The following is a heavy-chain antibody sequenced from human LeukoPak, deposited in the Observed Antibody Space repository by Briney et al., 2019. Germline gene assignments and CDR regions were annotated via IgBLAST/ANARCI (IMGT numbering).Heavy chain of an antibody. Sequence: PGGSLRLSCAASGFIVSSKYMSWVRQAPGKGLEYVSAISSNGGSTYYANSVKGRFTISRDNSKNTLYLQMGSLRAEDTAVYYCASPNVDIVATREMDYWGQGTLVTVSS. V-gene: IGHV3-64*01. CDR2: ISSNGGST. CDR1: GFIVSSKY. J-gene: IGHJ4*02. CDR3: ASPNVDIVATREMDY. D-gene: IGHD5-12*01.